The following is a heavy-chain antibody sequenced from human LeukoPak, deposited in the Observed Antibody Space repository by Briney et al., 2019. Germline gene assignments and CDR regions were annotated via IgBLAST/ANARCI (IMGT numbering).Heavy chain of an antibody. CDR1: GGSISSDY. CDR2: IYTSGST. J-gene: IGHJ4*02. V-gene: IGHV4-4*07. CDR3: ARGDGLFHY. Sequence: SETLSLTCTVSGGSISSDYWSSIRQPAGKGLEWIGRIYTSGSTNYNPSLKSRVTISVDTSKNQFSLKLKSVAAAAQTVYYFARGDGLFHYWRQGTLVSVSS. D-gene: IGHD4-17*01.